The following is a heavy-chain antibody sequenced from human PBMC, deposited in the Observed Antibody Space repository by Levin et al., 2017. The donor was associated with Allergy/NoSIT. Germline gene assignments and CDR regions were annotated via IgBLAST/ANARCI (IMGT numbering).Heavy chain of an antibody. CDR1: GYTFTSYA. D-gene: IGHD1-26*01. CDR2: INAGNGNT. J-gene: IGHJ4*02. V-gene: IGHV1-3*01. CDR3: ARAYSGSYLGY. Sequence: GESLKISCQASGYTFTSYAMHWVRQAPGQRLEWMGWINAGNGNTKYSQKFQGRVTITRDTSASTAYMELSSLRSEDTAVYYCARAYSGSYLGYWGQGTLVTVSS.